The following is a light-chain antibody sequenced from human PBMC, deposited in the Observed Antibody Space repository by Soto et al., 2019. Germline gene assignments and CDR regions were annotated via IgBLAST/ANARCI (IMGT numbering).Light chain of an antibody. CDR2: GNS. CDR1: ISNIGAGYD. CDR3: QSYDNSLRGWV. J-gene: IGLJ3*02. Sequence: QSVLTQPPSLSGAPGQRVTISCTGSISNIGAGYDVHWYQQFPGTSPKRLIYGNSNRPSGVPDRFSGSKSGTSASLAITGLQAEDEADYYCQSYDNSLRGWVFGGGNKLTVL. V-gene: IGLV1-40*01.